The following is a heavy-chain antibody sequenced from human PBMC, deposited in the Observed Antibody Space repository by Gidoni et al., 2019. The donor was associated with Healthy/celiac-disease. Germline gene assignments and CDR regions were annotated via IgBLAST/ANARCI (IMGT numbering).Heavy chain of an antibody. J-gene: IGHJ4*02. CDR3: AKDLEVAVAGTRRLLYGLIGGFDY. D-gene: IGHD6-19*01. V-gene: IGHV3-23*01. CDR1: GFTFSSYA. CDR2: ISGSGGST. Sequence: EVQLLESGGGLVQPGGSLRLSWSASGFTFSSYAMSWVRQAPGKGLGWVSAISGSGGSTYYADSVKGRFTISRDNSKNTLYLQMNSLRAEDTAVYYCAKDLEVAVAGTRRLLYGLIGGFDYWGQGTLVTVSS.